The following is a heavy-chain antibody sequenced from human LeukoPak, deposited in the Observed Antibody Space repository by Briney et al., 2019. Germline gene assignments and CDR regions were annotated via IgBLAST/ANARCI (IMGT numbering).Heavy chain of an antibody. Sequence: PSETLSLTCTVSGGSIRTHYWGWIRQPPGKGLEWIAYIYQSGNTNYNPSLKSRVTMSVDTSKNQFSLKLSSVTAADTAVYYCARDADGYLDYWGQGTPVTVSS. J-gene: IGHJ4*02. CDR2: IYQSGNT. D-gene: IGHD3-22*01. CDR1: GGSIRTHY. CDR3: ARDADGYLDY. V-gene: IGHV4-59*11.